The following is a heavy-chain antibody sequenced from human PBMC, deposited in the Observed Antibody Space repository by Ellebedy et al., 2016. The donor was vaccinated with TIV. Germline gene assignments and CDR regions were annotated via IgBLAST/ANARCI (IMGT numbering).Heavy chain of an antibody. CDR3: AKGSSSGFNYDRVGFDD. D-gene: IGHD3-16*01. V-gene: IGHV3-23*01. J-gene: IGHJ4*02. CDR2: ISGDGVNT. Sequence: GESLKISCAASGFTFGSFAMHWVRQAPGKGLEWLSVISGDGVNTDHADSVKGQFTITRDNFKNTLYLQLNRLRTEDTAVYYCAKGSSSGFNYDRVGFDDWGQGTLVTVSS. CDR1: GFTFGSFA.